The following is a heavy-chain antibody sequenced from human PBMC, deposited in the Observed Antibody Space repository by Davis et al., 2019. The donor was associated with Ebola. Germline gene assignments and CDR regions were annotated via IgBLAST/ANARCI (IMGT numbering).Heavy chain of an antibody. CDR3: AKRKYSSSWYVDSGMDV. CDR1: GFTVSSNY. CDR2: IYHSGST. D-gene: IGHD6-13*01. V-gene: IGHV4/OR15-8*01. Sequence: ESLKISCAASGFTVSSNYMSWVRQAPGKGLEWIGEIYHSGSTNYNPSLKSRVTISVDKSKNQFSLKLSSVTAADTAVYYCAKRKYSSSWYVDSGMDVWGQGTTVTVSS. J-gene: IGHJ6*02.